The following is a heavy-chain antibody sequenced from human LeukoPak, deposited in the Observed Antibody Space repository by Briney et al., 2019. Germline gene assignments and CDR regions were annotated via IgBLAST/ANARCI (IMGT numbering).Heavy chain of an antibody. V-gene: IGHV3-23*01. CDR3: ARDGGYDFWSGYYQDY. D-gene: IGHD3-3*01. J-gene: IGHJ4*02. CDR2: ISASGGST. CDR1: GFTFSSSA. Sequence: GGSLRLSCAASGFTFSSSAMSWVRQVPGKGLEWVSGISASGGSTSYADSVRGRFTISRDNSKNTLYVQMNSLRAEDTAVYYCARDGGYDFWSGYYQDYWGQGTLVTVSS.